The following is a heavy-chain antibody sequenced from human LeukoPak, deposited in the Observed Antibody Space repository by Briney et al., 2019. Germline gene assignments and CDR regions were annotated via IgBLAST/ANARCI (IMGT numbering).Heavy chain of an antibody. V-gene: IGHV1-2*02. J-gene: IGHJ6*02. CDR3: ARDHCTSNGCYEIYYYGMDV. Sequence: GASVKVSCKASGYTFTDYYIHWVRQAPGQGLEWMGWINPNSGGRNYAQKFQGRVTMTRDTSISTAYMELSRLRSDDTAVYYCARDHCTSNGCYEIYYYGMDVWGQGTTVTVSS. D-gene: IGHD2-2*01. CDR2: INPNSGGR. CDR1: GYTFTDYY.